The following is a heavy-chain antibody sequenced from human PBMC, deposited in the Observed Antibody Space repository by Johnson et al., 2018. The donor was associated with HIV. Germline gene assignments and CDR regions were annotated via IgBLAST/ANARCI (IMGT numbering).Heavy chain of an antibody. CDR2: INWNGGST. J-gene: IGHJ3*02. Sequence: VQLVESGGGVVRPGGSLRLSFAASGFTFDDYGMSWVRQAPGKGLEWVSGINWNGGSTGYADSVKGRFTISRDNAKNSLYLQMNSLRAEDTALYYCSRRSGNTMISGDAFDIWGQGTMVTVSS. V-gene: IGHV3-20*03. CDR3: SRRSGNTMISGDAFDI. CDR1: GFTFDDYG. D-gene: IGHD3-22*01.